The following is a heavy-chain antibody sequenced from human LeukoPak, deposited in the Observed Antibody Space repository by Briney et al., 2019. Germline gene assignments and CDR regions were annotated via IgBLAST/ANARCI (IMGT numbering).Heavy chain of an antibody. Sequence: GASVKVSCKASGYTFTSYGISWVRQAPGQGLEWMGRIIPILGIANYAQKFQGRVTITADKSTSTAYMELSSLRSEDTAAYYCATVVVITKTSPPAWGQGTLVTVSS. CDR2: IIPILGIA. CDR3: ATVVVITKTSPPA. J-gene: IGHJ5*02. V-gene: IGHV1-69*04. CDR1: GYTFTSYG. D-gene: IGHD3-22*01.